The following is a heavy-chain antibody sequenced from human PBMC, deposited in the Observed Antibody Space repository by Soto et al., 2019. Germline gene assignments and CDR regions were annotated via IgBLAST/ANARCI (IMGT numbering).Heavy chain of an antibody. CDR2: ISSSGSTI. V-gene: IGHV3-11*01. CDR1: GGSISSGGYY. J-gene: IGHJ4*02. Sequence: LSLTCTVSGGSISSGGYYWSWIRQAPGKGLEWVSYISSSGSTIYYADSVKGRFTISRDNAKNSLYLQMNSLRAEDTAVYYCALAPNYYDSSGYPNYFDYWGQGTLVTVSS. CDR3: ALAPNYYDSSGYPNYFDY. D-gene: IGHD3-22*01.